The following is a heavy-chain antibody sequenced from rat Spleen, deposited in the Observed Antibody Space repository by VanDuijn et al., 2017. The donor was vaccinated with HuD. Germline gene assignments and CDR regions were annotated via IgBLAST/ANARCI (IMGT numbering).Heavy chain of an antibody. J-gene: IGHJ4*01. D-gene: IGHD1-11*01. CDR1: GFTFSSFP. Sequence: EVQLVESGGGLVQPGRSLKLSCAASGFTFSSFPMAWVRQAPKKGLEWVAYISSGGGGIYYPDSVQGRFTISRDNAKSSLYLQMDSLRSEDKATYYCTTDPLRGGYYVMDAWGQGASVTVSS. V-gene: IGHV5-20*01. CDR3: TTDPLRGGYYVMDA. CDR2: ISSGGGGI.